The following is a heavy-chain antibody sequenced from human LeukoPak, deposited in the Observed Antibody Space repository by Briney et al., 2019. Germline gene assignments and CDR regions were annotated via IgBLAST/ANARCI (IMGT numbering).Heavy chain of an antibody. CDR3: ARVDGDDYYYYYMDV. V-gene: IGHV3-53*01. CDR1: GFTVSSNY. CDR2: IYSGGST. D-gene: IGHD4-17*01. Sequence: PGGSLRLSCAASGFTVSSNYMSWVRQAPGKGLEWVSVIYSGGSTYYADSVKGRFTISRDNSKNTLYLQMNSLRAEDTAVYYCARVDGDDYYYYYMDVWGKGTTVTISS. J-gene: IGHJ6*03.